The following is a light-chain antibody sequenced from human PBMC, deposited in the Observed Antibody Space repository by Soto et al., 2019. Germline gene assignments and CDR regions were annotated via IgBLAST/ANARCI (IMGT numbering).Light chain of an antibody. CDR1: QSVGSN. J-gene: IGKJ4*01. CDR2: GAS. CDR3: QQYNDWPNT. V-gene: IGKV3-15*01. Sequence: EVVMTQSPDSLSVSAGERVTLSCRASQSVGSNLAWYQQNRGQVPRLLIYGASTRATGISVRFSGSGSGTEFTLAISSLQSEDFAVYYCQQYNDWPNTFGGGTKVHIK.